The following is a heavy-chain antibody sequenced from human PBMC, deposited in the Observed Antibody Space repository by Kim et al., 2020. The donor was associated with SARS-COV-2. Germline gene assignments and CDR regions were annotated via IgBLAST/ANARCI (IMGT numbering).Heavy chain of an antibody. D-gene: IGHD4-17*01. Sequence: GGSLRLSCAASGFTFSSYWMSWVRQAPGKGLEWVANIKQDGSEKYYVDSVKGRFTISRDNAKNSLYLQMNSLRAEDTAVYYCAGTPKVGFGDYGHYWGQGSRGTVSS. V-gene: IGHV3-7*01. J-gene: IGHJ4*02. CDR3: AGTPKVGFGDYGHY. CDR2: IKQDGSEK. CDR1: GFTFSSYW.